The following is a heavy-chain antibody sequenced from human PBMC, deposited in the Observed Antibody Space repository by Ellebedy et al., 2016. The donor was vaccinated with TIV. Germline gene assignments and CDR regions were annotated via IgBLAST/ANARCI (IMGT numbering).Heavy chain of an antibody. J-gene: IGHJ4*02. D-gene: IGHD6-13*01. CDR2: IYYSGST. Sequence: SETLSLTCTVSGGSINNYYWSWIRQPPGKGLEWIGYIYYSGSTHYNPSFKSRVTISLDTSKSQFSLKLSSVTAADTAVYYCARTKAVAGTFCFDYWGQGTLVTVSS. CDR1: GGSINNYY. CDR3: ARTKAVAGTFCFDY. V-gene: IGHV4-59*01.